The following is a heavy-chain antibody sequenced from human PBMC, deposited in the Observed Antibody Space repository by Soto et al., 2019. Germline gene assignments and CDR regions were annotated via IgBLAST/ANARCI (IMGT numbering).Heavy chain of an antibody. CDR1: GYTFTSYG. J-gene: IGHJ6*02. CDR2: ISAYNGNT. V-gene: IGHV1-18*01. Sequence: ASVKVSCKASGYTFTSYGISWVRQASGQGLEWMGWISAYNGNTNYAQKLQGRVTMTTDTSTSTAYMELRSLRSDDTAVYYCARRTVIHYYYYGMDVWGQGTTVTVSS. CDR3: ARRTVIHYYYYGMDV. D-gene: IGHD4-17*01.